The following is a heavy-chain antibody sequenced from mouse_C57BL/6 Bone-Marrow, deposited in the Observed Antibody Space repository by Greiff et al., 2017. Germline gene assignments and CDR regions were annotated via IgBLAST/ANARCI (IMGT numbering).Heavy chain of an antibody. CDR3: IRWGITWDYYAMDY. J-gene: IGHJ4*01. CDR2: IFPGNSDP. CDR1: GYTFTSYW. V-gene: IGHV1-5*01. Sequence: VQLQQSGTVLARPGASVKMSCKTSGYTFTSYWMHWVKQRPGQGLAWIGAIFPGNSDPSYNQKFTGKAKLTAVPSASTAYMELSSLTNEDSAVDYGIRWGITWDYYAMDYWGQGTSVTVSS.